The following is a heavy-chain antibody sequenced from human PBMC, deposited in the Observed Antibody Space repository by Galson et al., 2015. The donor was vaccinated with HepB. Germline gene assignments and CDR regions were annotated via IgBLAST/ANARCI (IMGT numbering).Heavy chain of an antibody. D-gene: IGHD5-12*01. V-gene: IGHV3-30-3*01. CDR3: ARDGVDIVATVPHLDY. Sequence: SLRLSCAASGFTFSSYAMHWVRQAPGKGLEWVAVISYDGSNKYYADSVKGRFTISRDNSKNTLYLQMNSLRAEDTAVYYCARDGVDIVATVPHLDYWGQGTLVTVSS. CDR1: GFTFSSYA. J-gene: IGHJ4*02. CDR2: ISYDGSNK.